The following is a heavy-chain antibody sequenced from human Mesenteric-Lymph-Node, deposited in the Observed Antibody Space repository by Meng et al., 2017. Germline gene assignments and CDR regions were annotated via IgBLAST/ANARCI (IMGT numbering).Heavy chain of an antibody. J-gene: IGHJ5*02. Sequence: EVQLLESGGDVVQPGGSLRLACGASGFSFSSYAMNWVRQAPGKGLEWVSGISGSGDATYYADSVKGRFTISRDNSRNTVYLQMRSLRAEDTAVYYCAKVLAGYDYWRWFDPWGQGTLVTVSS. V-gene: IGHV3-23*01. CDR1: GFSFSSYA. CDR3: AKVLAGYDYWRWFDP. D-gene: IGHD3-16*01. CDR2: ISGSGDAT.